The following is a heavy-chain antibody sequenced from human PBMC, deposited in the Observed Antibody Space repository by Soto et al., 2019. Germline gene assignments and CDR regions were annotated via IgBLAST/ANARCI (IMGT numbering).Heavy chain of an antibody. CDR2: INHSGNT. V-gene: IGHV4-34*01. CDR3: ARVELAAAGT. CDR1: GGTFSGYY. D-gene: IGHD6-13*01. J-gene: IGHJ5*02. Sequence: QVQLQQWGAGLLKPSETLSLNCAVYGGTFSGYYWTWIRQPPGEGLEWIGDINHSGNTNYNPSLKSRVVISVDTSKSQFSLKVTSVTAADTAIYYCARVELAAAGTWGQGTLVTVPS.